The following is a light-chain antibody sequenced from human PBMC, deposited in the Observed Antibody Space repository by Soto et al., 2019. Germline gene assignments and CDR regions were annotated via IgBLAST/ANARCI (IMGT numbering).Light chain of an antibody. J-gene: IGKJ4*01. V-gene: IGKV3-15*01. Sequence: EIVMTQSPAILSESPGERATLFCRASQSVSSNFLAWYQHKPGQAPRLLIHGASTRATGVPARFSGSASETEFTLTISSLQSEDFAVYYCQPYSAWPLTFGGGTKVEIK. CDR1: QSVSSN. CDR2: GAS. CDR3: QPYSAWPLT.